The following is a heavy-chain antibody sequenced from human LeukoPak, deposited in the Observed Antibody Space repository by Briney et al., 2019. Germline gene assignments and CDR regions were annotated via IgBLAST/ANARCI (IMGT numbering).Heavy chain of an antibody. D-gene: IGHD6-13*01. J-gene: IGHJ4*02. CDR1: GFTFSSYA. Sequence: GGSLRLSCAASGFTFSSYAMMWVRQAPGKGLEWVSAIGGRGDNTYYADSVKGRFTISRDNSKNTLYLQMNSLRAEDTAVYYCAKEPYSSRAYLTIDYWGQGTLVTVSS. CDR2: IGGRGDNT. V-gene: IGHV3-23*01. CDR3: AKEPYSSRAYLTIDY.